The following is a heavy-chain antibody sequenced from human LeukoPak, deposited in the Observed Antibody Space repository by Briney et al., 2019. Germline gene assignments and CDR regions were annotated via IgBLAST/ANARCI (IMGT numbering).Heavy chain of an antibody. J-gene: IGHJ4*02. CDR1: GGSISSSSYY. Sequence: PSETLSLTCTVSGGSISSSSYYWGWIRQPPGKGLEWIGSIYYSGSTYYNPSLKSRVTISVDTSKNQFSLKLSSVTAADTAVYYCARGWWLDYWGQGTLVTVSS. CDR2: IYYSGST. V-gene: IGHV4-39*01. CDR3: ARGWWLDY. D-gene: IGHD2-8*02.